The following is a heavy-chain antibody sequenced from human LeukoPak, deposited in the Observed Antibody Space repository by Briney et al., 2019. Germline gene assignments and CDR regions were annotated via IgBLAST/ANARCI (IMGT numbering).Heavy chain of an antibody. CDR3: ARGARRIILWFGERFDP. CDR1: VGSFSGYY. CDR2: INHSGST. J-gene: IGHJ5*02. Sequence: SETLSLTCAVYVGSFSGYYWSWIRQPPGKGLEWIGEINHSGSTNYNPSLKSRVTISVDTSKNQFSLKLSSVAAADAAVYYCARGARRIILWFGERFDPWGQGTLVTVSS. V-gene: IGHV4-34*01. D-gene: IGHD3-10*01.